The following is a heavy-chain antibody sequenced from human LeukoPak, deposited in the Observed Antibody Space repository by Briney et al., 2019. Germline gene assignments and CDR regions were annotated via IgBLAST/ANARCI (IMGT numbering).Heavy chain of an antibody. D-gene: IGHD3-10*01. Sequence: SGPTLVNPTQTLTLTCTFSGFSLGTSGVGVGWVRQPPGKALEWLALIYWDDDERYSPFLKSRLTITKDTSKNQVVLTMTNMDPVDTATYYCVQRQKTGSGGYYFDYWGQGTLVTVSS. CDR2: IYWDDDE. CDR3: VQRQKTGSGGYYFDY. V-gene: IGHV2-5*02. CDR1: GFSLGTSGVG. J-gene: IGHJ4*02.